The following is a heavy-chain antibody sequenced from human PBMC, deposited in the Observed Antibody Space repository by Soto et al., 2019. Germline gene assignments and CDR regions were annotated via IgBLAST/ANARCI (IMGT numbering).Heavy chain of an antibody. CDR1: GFTFSSYA. V-gene: IGHV3-23*01. D-gene: IGHD4-17*01. CDR3: AKRAGDGYLDY. CDR2: ISGAGDST. Sequence: EVQLLESGGGLVQPGETLRLSCAASGFTFSSYAMNWVRQAPGKGPEWVSFISGAGDSTYYADSVKGRFTISRDNSRNTPDLQMNSLRAEDTAIYYCAKRAGDGYLDYWGQGTLVPVSS. J-gene: IGHJ4*02.